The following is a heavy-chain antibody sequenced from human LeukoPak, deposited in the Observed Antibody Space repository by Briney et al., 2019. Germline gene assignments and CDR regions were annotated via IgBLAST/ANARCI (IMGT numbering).Heavy chain of an antibody. Sequence: PGGSLRLSCGASGFTFSTSWMSWVRQAPRKGLEWVAKIKRDGSETYYVESVKGRFTIARENTKNSLYLQMDSLRAEDTAVYFCARISTAVAGADYWGQGTLVTVSS. V-gene: IGHV3-7*01. J-gene: IGHJ4*02. CDR3: ARISTAVAGADY. D-gene: IGHD6-19*01. CDR1: GFTFSTSW. CDR2: IKRDGSET.